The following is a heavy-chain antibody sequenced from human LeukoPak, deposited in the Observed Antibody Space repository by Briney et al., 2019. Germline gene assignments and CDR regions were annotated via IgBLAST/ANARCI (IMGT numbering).Heavy chain of an antibody. Sequence: GASVKVSCKASGYTFTSYAMHWVRQAPGQRLEWMRWINAGNGNTKYSQKFQGRVTITRDTSASTAYMELSSLRSEDTAVYYCARAIIAAADSNWFDPWGQGTLVTVSS. V-gene: IGHV1-3*01. J-gene: IGHJ5*02. CDR3: ARAIIAAADSNWFDP. CDR1: GYTFTSYA. CDR2: INAGNGNT. D-gene: IGHD6-13*01.